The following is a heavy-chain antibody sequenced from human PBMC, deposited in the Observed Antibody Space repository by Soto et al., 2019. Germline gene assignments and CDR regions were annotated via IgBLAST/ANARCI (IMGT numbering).Heavy chain of an antibody. CDR3: ARDVRYSDY. CDR2: INQGGSDK. Sequence: EVQLVESGGGLVQPGGSLRLSCAASGFTFNTYWKNWVRQAPGKGLEWVANINQGGSDKYYVGSVKGRFTISRDNAKNSLYLQMNSLRAEDTAVYYCARDVRYSDYWGQGTLVTVSS. V-gene: IGHV3-7*01. J-gene: IGHJ4*02. D-gene: IGHD3-9*01. CDR1: GFTFNTYW.